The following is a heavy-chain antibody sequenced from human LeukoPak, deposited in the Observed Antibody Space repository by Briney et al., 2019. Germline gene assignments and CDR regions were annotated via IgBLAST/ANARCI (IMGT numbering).Heavy chain of an antibody. Sequence: GGSLRLSCAASGFTLRSYAMNGVGQAQGKGLEWVSGISGSGDSTHYADSVKGRFTISRDNSKNTLFLQMKSLRAEDTAVYYCAKSPSIYFFDYWGQGTLVTVSS. D-gene: IGHD3-10*01. CDR1: GFTLRSYA. CDR2: ISGSGDST. V-gene: IGHV3-23*01. J-gene: IGHJ4*02. CDR3: AKSPSIYFFDY.